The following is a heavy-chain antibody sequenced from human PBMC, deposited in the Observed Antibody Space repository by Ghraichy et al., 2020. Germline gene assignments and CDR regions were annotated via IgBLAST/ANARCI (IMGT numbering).Heavy chain of an antibody. Sequence: SETLSLTCTVSGASISDSYWSWIRQPPGQGLELIGYIHYSGYTSYSPSLKSRVTISVDTSKNHFSLKLSSVTAADTAVYYCARALVAAARRVRFDPWGRGTLVTVSS. CDR2: IHYSGYT. CDR3: ARALVAAARRVRFDP. V-gene: IGHV4-59*01. J-gene: IGHJ5*02. CDR1: GASISDSY. D-gene: IGHD6-13*01.